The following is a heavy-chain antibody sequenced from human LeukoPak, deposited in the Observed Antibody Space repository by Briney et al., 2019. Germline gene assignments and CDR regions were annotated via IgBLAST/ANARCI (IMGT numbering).Heavy chain of an antibody. J-gene: IGHJ4*02. Sequence: PSETLSLTCTVSGGSISSYNWSWIRQPPGKGLEWIGEINHSGSTNYNPSLKSRVTISVDTSKNQFSLKLSSVTAADTAVYYCARLESSPDYWGQGTLVTVSS. CDR2: INHSGST. CDR3: ARLESSPDY. CDR1: GGSISSYN. V-gene: IGHV4-34*01.